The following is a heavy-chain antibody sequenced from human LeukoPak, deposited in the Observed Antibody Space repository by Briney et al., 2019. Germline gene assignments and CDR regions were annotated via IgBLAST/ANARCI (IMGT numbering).Heavy chain of an antibody. D-gene: IGHD3-22*01. J-gene: IGHJ3*02. CDR2: IRYDGSNK. Sequence: GGSLRLSCAASGFTFSSYGMHWVRQAPGKGLEWVAFIRYDGSNKYYADSVKGRFTISRDNSKNTLYLQMNSLRAEDTAVYYCARDLGGVITMIVVVDAFDIWGQGTMVTVSS. CDR3: ARDLGGVITMIVVVDAFDI. V-gene: IGHV3-30*02. CDR1: GFTFSSYG.